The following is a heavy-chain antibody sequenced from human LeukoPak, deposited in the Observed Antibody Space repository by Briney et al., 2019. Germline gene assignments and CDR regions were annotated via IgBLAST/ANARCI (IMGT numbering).Heavy chain of an antibody. CDR2: ISTYNGNT. D-gene: IGHD2-2*01. V-gene: IGHV1-18*01. CDR1: GYTFSSYG. CDR3: ARIPYCGTTSCPYYYDY. Sequence: APVKVSCKASGYTFSSYGITWVRQAPGQGLEWMGWISTYNGNTYYGQKVQGRVTMTTDTSTSTAYMELRSLRSDDTAVYYCARIPYCGTTSCPYYYDYWGQGTLVTVSS. J-gene: IGHJ4*02.